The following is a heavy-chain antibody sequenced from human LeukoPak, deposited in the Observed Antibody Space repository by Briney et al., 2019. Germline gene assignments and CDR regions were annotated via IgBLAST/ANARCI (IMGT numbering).Heavy chain of an antibody. CDR2: ISSSSSTI. V-gene: IGHV3-48*01. D-gene: IGHD5-18*01. J-gene: IGHJ3*02. Sequence: GGSLRLSCTASGFAFSSYSMNWVRQAPGKGLEWVSYISSSSSTIYYADSVKGRFTISRDNSKNTLYLQMNSLRAEDTAVYYCASRIQLWSKDAFDIWGQGTMVTVSS. CDR1: GFAFSSYS. CDR3: ASRIQLWSKDAFDI.